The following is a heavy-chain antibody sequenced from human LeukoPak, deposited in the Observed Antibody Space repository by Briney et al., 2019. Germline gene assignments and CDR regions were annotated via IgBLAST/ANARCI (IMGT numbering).Heavy chain of an antibody. CDR1: GYNFTSYW. J-gene: IGHJ3*02. Sequence: GESLKISCKGSGYNFTSYWIGWVRPMPGKGLEWMGIIYPCDSDTRYSPSFQGQVTSSADKSISTAYLQWSSLKSSDTAMYYCARPASSGYYSISAFDIWGQGTMVTVSS. V-gene: IGHV5-51*01. CDR2: IYPCDSDT. D-gene: IGHD3-22*01. CDR3: ARPASSGYYSISAFDI.